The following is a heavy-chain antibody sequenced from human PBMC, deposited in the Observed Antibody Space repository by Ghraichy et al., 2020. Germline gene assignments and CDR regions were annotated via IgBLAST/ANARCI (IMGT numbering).Heavy chain of an antibody. Sequence: GGSLRLSCAASGFTFDSNSMNWVRQAPGKGLEWVSGISGTGKSTYSTDSVKGRFTISRDNSKNTVYLQMNSLKAEDTAIYYCAKAHAVGGPGSFFGPGGQGALDTVSS. V-gene: IGHV3-23*01. J-gene: IGHJ5*02. CDR2: ISGTGKST. CDR1: GFTFDSNS. D-gene: IGHD1-26*01. CDR3: AKAHAVGGPGSFFGP.